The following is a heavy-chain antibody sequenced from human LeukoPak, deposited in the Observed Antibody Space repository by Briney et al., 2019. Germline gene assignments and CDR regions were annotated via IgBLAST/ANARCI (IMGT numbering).Heavy chain of an antibody. V-gene: IGHV4-30-2*01. J-gene: IGHJ4*02. CDR2: IYHRGST. CDR3: DRVNIAVAGLDY. D-gene: IGHD6-19*01. Sequence: SQTLSLTCAVSGGSISSGGYSWSSIRQPPGNGLEWIGYIYHRGSTYYNPSLKRRVTISVDRSKNQFSLKLSSVTAADTAVYCCDRVNIAVAGLDYWGQGTLVTVSS. CDR1: GGSISSGGYS.